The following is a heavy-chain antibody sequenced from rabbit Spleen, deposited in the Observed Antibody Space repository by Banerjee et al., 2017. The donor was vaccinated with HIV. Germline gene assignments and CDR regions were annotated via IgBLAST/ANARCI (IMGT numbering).Heavy chain of an antibody. D-gene: IGHD4-2*01. V-gene: IGHV1S45*01. J-gene: IGHJ4*01. Sequence: QEQLEESGGDLVKPGASLTLTCTASGFSFSNYWICWVRQAPGKGLEWIGCINTNSRSTYYASWAKGRFTISKTSSTTVTLQMTSLTAADTATYFCARDPYGGSGLWGPGTLVPV. CDR1: GFSFSNYW. CDR3: ARDPYGGSGL. CDR2: INTNSRST.